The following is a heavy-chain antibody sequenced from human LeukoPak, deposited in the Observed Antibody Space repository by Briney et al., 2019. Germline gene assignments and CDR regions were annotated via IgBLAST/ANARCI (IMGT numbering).Heavy chain of an antibody. Sequence: GASVKVSCKASGDTFTSYAISWVRQAPVQGLEWMGGIIPIIGTTNYAQKFQGRVTITPNKSTSTPYMELSSLRAEDTAVYYCARVGDCRGGSCDPRGYFDYWGQGTLVTVSS. CDR3: ARVGDCRGGSCDPRGYFDY. V-gene: IGHV1-69*06. CDR1: GDTFTSYA. J-gene: IGHJ4*02. D-gene: IGHD2-15*01. CDR2: IIPIIGTT.